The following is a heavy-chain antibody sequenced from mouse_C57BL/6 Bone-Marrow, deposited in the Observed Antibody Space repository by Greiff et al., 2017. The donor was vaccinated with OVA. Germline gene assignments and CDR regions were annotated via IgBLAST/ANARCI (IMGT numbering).Heavy chain of an antibody. V-gene: IGHV1-61*01. CDR2: IYPSDSET. Sequence: QVQLQQPGAELVRPGSSVKLSCKASGYTFTSYWMDWVKQRPGQGLEWIGNIYPSDSETHYNQKFKDKATLTVDKSSSTAYMQLSSLTSEDSAVYYGASSRGYDYDAWFAYWGQGTLVTVSA. J-gene: IGHJ3*01. CDR1: GYTFTSYW. CDR3: ASSRGYDYDAWFAY. D-gene: IGHD2-4*01.